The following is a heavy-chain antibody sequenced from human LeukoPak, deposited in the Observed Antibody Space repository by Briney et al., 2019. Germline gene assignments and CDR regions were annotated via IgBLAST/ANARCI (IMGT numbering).Heavy chain of an antibody. V-gene: IGHV6-1*01. CDR3: ARGGIITMVRGVIITGAFDI. J-gene: IGHJ3*02. CDR1: GDSVSSNSAA. Sequence: SQTLSLTCAISGDSVSSNSAAWNWIRQSPSRGLEWLGRTYYRSKWYNDYAVSVKSRITINPDTSKNQFSLQLNSVTPEDTAVYYCARGGIITMVRGVIITGAFDIWGQGTMVTVSS. CDR2: TYYRSKWYN. D-gene: IGHD3-10*01.